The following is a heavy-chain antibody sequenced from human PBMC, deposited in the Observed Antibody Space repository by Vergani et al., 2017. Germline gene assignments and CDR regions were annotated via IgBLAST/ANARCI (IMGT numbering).Heavy chain of an antibody. Sequence: EVQLVESGGGLVKPGGSLRLSCAASGFTFSSYSMNWVRQAPGKGLEWVSSISSSSSYIYYADSVKGRFPISRDNAKNSLYLQMNSLRAEDTAVYYCARAVYSSSWFSPDYYYYYMDVWGKGTTVTVSS. CDR2: ISSSSSYI. CDR3: ARAVYSSSWFSPDYYYYYMDV. CDR1: GFTFSSYS. J-gene: IGHJ6*03. D-gene: IGHD6-13*01. V-gene: IGHV3-21*01.